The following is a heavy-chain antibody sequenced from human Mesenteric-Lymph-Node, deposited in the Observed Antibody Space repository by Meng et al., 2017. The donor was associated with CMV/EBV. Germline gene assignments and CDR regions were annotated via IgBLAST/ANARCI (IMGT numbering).Heavy chain of an antibody. CDR2: IKQDGGEK. V-gene: IGHV3-7*03. J-gene: IGHJ6*02. D-gene: IGHD1-1*01. CDR3: AKTGFEAGRTGGLYYYYYDMDV. Sequence: GESLKISCAASGFTFSDYWMNWVRQAPGKGLEWVANIKQDGGEKYYVDSVKGRFTISRDNLENTVYLQMNSLRAEDTAVYYCAKTGFEAGRTGGLYYYYYDMDVWGQGTTVTVSS. CDR1: GFTFSDYW.